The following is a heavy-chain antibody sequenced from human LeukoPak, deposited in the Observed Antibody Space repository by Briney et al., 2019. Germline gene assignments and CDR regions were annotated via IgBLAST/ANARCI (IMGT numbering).Heavy chain of an antibody. J-gene: IGHJ4*02. V-gene: IGHV3-48*01. CDR2: ISSSSSTI. CDR1: GFTFSSYS. D-gene: IGHD3-16*01. Sequence: PGGSLRLSCAASGFTFSSYSMNWVRQAPGKGLEWVSYISSSSSTIYYADSVKGRFTISRDNAKNSLYLQTNSLRAEDTAVYYCARDRGRYDLVSGSYWGQGTLVTVSS. CDR3: ARDRGRYDLVSGSY.